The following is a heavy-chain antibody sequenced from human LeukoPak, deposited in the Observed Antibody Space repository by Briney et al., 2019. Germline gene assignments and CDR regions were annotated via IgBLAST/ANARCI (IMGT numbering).Heavy chain of an antibody. Sequence: ASVKVSCKASGYTFTGYYMHWVRQAPGQGLEWMGWINPNSGGTNYAQKFQGRVTMTRDTSISTAYMELSRLRSDDTAVYYCARYSSGWYYFDYSGQGTLVTVSS. V-gene: IGHV1-2*02. D-gene: IGHD6-19*01. J-gene: IGHJ4*02. CDR1: GYTFTGYY. CDR3: ARYSSGWYYFDY. CDR2: INPNSGGT.